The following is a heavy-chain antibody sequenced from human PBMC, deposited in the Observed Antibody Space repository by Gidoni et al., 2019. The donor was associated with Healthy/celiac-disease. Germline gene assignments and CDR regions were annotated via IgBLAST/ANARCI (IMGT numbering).Heavy chain of an antibody. D-gene: IGHD5-18*01. CDR1: GFPFCRYG. V-gene: IGHV3-30*18. Sequence: QVQLVESGGGVVQPGSSMRLSCPASGFPFCRYGMHWVRQAPGKGLEWVAVISYDGSNKYYADSVKGRFTISRDNSKNTLYLQMNSLRAEDTAVYYCAKDRFGYSYGFTYLYYWGQGTLVTVSS. CDR3: AKDRFGYSYGFTYLYY. J-gene: IGHJ4*02. CDR2: ISYDGSNK.